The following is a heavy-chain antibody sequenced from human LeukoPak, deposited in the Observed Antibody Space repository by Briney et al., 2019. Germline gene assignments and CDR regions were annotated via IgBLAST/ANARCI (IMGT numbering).Heavy chain of an antibody. V-gene: IGHV3-11*06. J-gene: IGHJ4*02. Sequence: SGGSLRLSCAASGFTFSDYYMSWIRQAPGKGLEWVSYISSSSSYTNYADSVKGRFTISRDNAKNSLYLQKNSLRAEDTAVYYCARGLYSGYDYGYWGQGTLVTVSS. D-gene: IGHD5-12*01. CDR3: ARGLYSGYDYGY. CDR1: GFTFSDYY. CDR2: ISSSSSYT.